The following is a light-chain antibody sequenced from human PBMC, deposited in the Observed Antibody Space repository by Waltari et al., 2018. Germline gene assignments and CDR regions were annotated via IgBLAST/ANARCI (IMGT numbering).Light chain of an antibody. Sequence: DIQMTQSPSSLSASVGDRVTITCRASQNIFSFLNWYQQKPGKATKLLIYGVSNLESGDPSMFSGSGSATDFTLTISSLQPEDFATYYCQQSYSTPYTFGQGTKLDIK. CDR1: QNIFSF. V-gene: IGKV1-39*01. J-gene: IGKJ2*01. CDR3: QQSYSTPYT. CDR2: GVS.